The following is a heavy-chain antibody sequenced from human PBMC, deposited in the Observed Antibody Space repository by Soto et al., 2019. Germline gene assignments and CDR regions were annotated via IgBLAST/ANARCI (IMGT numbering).Heavy chain of an antibody. J-gene: IGHJ4*02. CDR3: ASFFSGGNCYSSIYFDY. Sequence: QLQLLESGPRLVKPSETLSLTCTVSGDSISSHRYYWGWIRQPPGRGLEWIGSIYYSGRTYHSPSLKGRVTVSLDTSKNQFSLRLSSVTAADTAIYFCASFFSGGNCYSSIYFDYWGQGTLVTVSS. D-gene: IGHD2-15*01. CDR1: GDSISSHRYY. V-gene: IGHV4-39*01. CDR2: IYYSGRT.